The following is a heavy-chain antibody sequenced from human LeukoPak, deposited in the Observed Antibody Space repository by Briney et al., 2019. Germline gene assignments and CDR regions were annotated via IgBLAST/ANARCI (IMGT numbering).Heavy chain of an antibody. V-gene: IGHV4-59*01. CDR3: ARLVLWFGESYYFDY. CDR1: GGSISSYY. CDR2: IYYSGST. D-gene: IGHD3-10*01. Sequence: SETLSLTCTVSGGSISSYYWSWIRQPPGKGLEWIGYIYYSGSTNYNPSLKSRVTISVDTSKNQFSLKLGSVTAADTAVYYCARLVLWFGESYYFDYWGQGTLVTVSS. J-gene: IGHJ4*02.